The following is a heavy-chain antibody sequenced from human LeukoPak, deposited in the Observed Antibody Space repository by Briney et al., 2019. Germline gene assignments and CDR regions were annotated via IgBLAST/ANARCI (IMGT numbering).Heavy chain of an antibody. V-gene: IGHV3-23*01. CDR3: LIVVVITGINY. D-gene: IGHD3-22*01. Sequence: GGSLRLSCAASGFTFSSYAMCWVRRAPGRGLEWVSTISGSGGSTYYADSVKGRFTISRDNSKNTLYLQMNSLSAEGTAVYYCLIVVVITGINYWGQGTLVTVSS. CDR1: GFTFSSYA. CDR2: ISGSGGST. J-gene: IGHJ4*02.